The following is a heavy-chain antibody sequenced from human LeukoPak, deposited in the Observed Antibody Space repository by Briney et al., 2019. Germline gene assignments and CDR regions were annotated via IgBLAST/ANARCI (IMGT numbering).Heavy chain of an antibody. CDR3: AKHRYSSGSDWIDP. CDR1: GGSISSSSYY. CDR2: MYYSGTT. J-gene: IGHJ5*02. V-gene: IGHV4-39*01. D-gene: IGHD1-26*01. Sequence: SETLSLTCTVSGGSISSSSYYWGWIRQPPGKGLEWIGSMYYSGTTYYNPSLRSRVTISVDTSKNQFSLKLSSVTAADTAVYYCAKHRYSSGSDWIDPWGQGTLVTVSS.